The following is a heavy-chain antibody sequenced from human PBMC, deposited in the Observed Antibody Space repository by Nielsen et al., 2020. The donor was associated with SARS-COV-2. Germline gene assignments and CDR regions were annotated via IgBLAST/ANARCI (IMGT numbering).Heavy chain of an antibody. CDR2: IYSGGST. J-gene: IGHJ4*02. CDR1: GFTVSSNY. Sequence: GESLKISCAASGFTVSSNYMNWVRQAPGKGLEWVSVIYSGGSTFYADSVKGRFTISRDNSKNTLYLQMNSLRAEDTAVYYCARGPITFGGVSVPFDYWGQGTLVTVSS. D-gene: IGHD3-16*02. V-gene: IGHV3-53*01. CDR3: ARGPITFGGVSVPFDY.